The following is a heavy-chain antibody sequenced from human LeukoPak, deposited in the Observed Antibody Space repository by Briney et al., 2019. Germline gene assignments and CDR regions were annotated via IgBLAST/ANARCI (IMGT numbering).Heavy chain of an antibody. V-gene: IGHV3-7*01. CDR2: IKRDGSEK. CDR1: GFAFSSYW. J-gene: IGHJ5*02. D-gene: IGHD1-7*01. Sequence: TGGSLRLSCAVSGFAFSSYWMSWVRQAPGKGLEWVANIKRDGSEKYYVDSVKGRFTISRDNAKNSLFLQMSSLTAEDTAVSYCARGQTTFGPWGQGTLVTVSS. CDR3: ARGQTTFGP.